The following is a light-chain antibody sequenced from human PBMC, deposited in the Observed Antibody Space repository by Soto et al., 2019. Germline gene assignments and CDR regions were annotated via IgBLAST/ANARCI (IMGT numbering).Light chain of an antibody. CDR2: RNT. CDR1: NIGSKN. V-gene: IGLV3-9*01. J-gene: IGLJ1*01. CDR3: QVWDSSTEV. Sequence: SYELTQPLSVSVALGQTATITCGGNNIGSKNVHWYQQKPGQAPVLVIYRNTNRPSGIPERFSGSNSGHTATLTISRAQAGDEADYYCQVWDSSTEVFGAGTKLTVL.